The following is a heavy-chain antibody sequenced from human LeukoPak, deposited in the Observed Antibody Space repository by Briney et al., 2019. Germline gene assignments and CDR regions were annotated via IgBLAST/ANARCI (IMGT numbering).Heavy chain of an antibody. CDR3: ARGVFGVVIIGDYFALDY. D-gene: IGHD3-3*01. Sequence: SETLSLTCTVSGGSISSSSYYWGWIRQPPGKGLEWIGIIYYGGSTYYNPSLKSRLTISVDTSKNQFSLKLSSVTATDTAVYYCARGVFGVVIIGDYFALDYWGQGTLVTVSS. J-gene: IGHJ4*02. CDR1: GGSISSSSYY. V-gene: IGHV4-39*01. CDR2: IYYGGST.